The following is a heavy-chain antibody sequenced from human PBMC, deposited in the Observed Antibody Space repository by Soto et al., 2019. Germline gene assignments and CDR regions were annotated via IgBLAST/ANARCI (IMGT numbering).Heavy chain of an antibody. J-gene: IGHJ5*02. CDR2: IDNTGRT. Sequence: SETLSLTCTVSGGSVSDYYWNWLRQPPGKGLEWIGYIDNTGRTNYNPSLKSRVTISVDTSKNQFSLKLSSVTAADTAVYYCARHRDSDSWLKWFDPWGQGTLVTVSS. D-gene: IGHD6-13*01. V-gene: IGHV4-59*08. CDR1: GGSVSDYY. CDR3: ARHRDSDSWLKWFDP.